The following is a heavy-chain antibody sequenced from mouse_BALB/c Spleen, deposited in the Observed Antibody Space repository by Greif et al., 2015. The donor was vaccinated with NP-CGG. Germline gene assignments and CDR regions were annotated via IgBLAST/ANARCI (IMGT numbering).Heavy chain of an antibody. CDR1: GYAFTNYL. Sequence: QVQLQQSGAELVRPGTSVKVSCKASGYAFTNYLIEWVKQRPGQGLEWIGVINPGSGGTNYNEKFKGKATLTADKSSSTACMQLSSLTSDDSAVYFCARLEDGYYFSYAMDYWGQGTSVTVSS. D-gene: IGHD2-3*01. V-gene: IGHV1-54*01. J-gene: IGHJ4*01. CDR3: ARLEDGYYFSYAMDY. CDR2: INPGSGGT.